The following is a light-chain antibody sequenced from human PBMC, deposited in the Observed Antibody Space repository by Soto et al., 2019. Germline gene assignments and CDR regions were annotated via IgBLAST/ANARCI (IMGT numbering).Light chain of an antibody. CDR3: VTWDTSLSAGV. Sequence: QSVLTQPPSVSAAPGQTVTISFSGSSSNIGNNYVSWYQQVPGTAPKLLIYEDDKRPSGTPDRFSGSKSGTSTTLAITGLQTGDEADYYCVTWDTSLSAGVFGGGTKLTVL. CDR2: EDD. CDR1: SSNIGNNY. V-gene: IGLV1-51*02. J-gene: IGLJ3*02.